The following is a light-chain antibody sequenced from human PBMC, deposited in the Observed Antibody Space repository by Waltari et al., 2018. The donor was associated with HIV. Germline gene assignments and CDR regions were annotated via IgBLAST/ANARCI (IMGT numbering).Light chain of an antibody. CDR1: QTISIS. CDR2: AAS. CDR3: QQSYSSPLT. V-gene: IGKV1-39*01. J-gene: IGKJ3*01. Sequence: DIQLTQSPSSLSASVRDVVPITCRSSQTISISLNWYQQKPRKAPKILISAASSVLSGVPSRFSASGSGTEFTLTISNLQPDDYATYYCQQSYSSPLTFGPGTKVDVK.